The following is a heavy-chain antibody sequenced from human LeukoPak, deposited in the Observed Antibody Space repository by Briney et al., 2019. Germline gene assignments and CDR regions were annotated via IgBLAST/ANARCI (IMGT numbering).Heavy chain of an antibody. CDR2: IRSKAYGGTT. V-gene: IGHV3-49*03. D-gene: IGHD3-9*01. Sequence: GGSLRLSCTASGFTFGDYAMSWFRQAPGKGLEWVGFIRSKAYGGTTEYAASVKGRFTISRDDSKSIAYLQMNSLKTEDTAVYYCTRVGDDILTGYFYWGQGTLVTVSS. CDR1: GFTFGDYA. J-gene: IGHJ4*02. CDR3: TRVGDDILTGYFY.